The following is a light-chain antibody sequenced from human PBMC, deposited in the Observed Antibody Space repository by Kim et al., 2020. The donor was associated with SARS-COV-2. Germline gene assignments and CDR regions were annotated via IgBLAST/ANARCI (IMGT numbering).Light chain of an antibody. V-gene: IGKV3-20*01. Sequence: LYPGERAPLSGRASQSVNSNSLAWFQQKPGQAPRLLIYGAFSRAAGIPDRFSGSWSGTDFTLTITRLEPADFAVYYCQQYGSSPQTVGLGTKLEI. CDR2: GAF. CDR1: QSVNSNS. J-gene: IGKJ2*01. CDR3: QQYGSSPQT.